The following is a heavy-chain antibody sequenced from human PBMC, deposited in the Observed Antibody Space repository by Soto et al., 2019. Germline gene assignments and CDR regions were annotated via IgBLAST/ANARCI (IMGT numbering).Heavy chain of an antibody. J-gene: IGHJ5*02. CDR3: AREPLSPGYCTNGVCYKNWFDP. D-gene: IGHD2-8*01. V-gene: IGHV1-46*01. Sequence: ASVKVSCKASGYTFTRYYMHWVRQAPGQGLEWMGIINPSGGSTSYAQKFQGRVTMTRDTSTSTVYMELSSLRSEDTAVYYCAREPLSPGYCTNGVCYKNWFDPWGQGTLVSVSS. CDR2: INPSGGST. CDR1: GYTFTRYY.